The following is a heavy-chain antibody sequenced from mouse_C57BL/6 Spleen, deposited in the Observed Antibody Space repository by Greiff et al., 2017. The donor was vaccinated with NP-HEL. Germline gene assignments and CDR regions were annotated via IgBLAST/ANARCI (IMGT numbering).Heavy chain of an antibody. CDR3: AGPHYYAMDY. J-gene: IGHJ4*01. Sequence: EVQLQQSGPELVKPGASVKISCKASGYTFTDYYMNWVKQSHGKSLEWIGDINPNNGGTSYNQKFKGKATLTVDKTSSTAYMELRSLTSEDSAVYYCAGPHYYAMDYWGQGTSVTVSS. V-gene: IGHV1-26*01. CDR2: INPNNGGT. CDR1: GYTFTDYY.